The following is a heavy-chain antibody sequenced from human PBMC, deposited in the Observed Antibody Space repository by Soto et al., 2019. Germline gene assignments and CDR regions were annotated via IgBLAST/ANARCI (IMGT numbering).Heavy chain of an antibody. CDR2: FDPEDGET. J-gene: IGHJ4*02. V-gene: IGHV1-24*01. Sequence: ASVKVSCKVSGYTLTELSMHWVRQAPGKGLEWMGGFDPEDGETIYAQKFQGRVTMTEDTSTDTAYMELSSLRSEDTAVYYRATVDVVVTASDRSRQHQFEYWGQGTRVPVPS. D-gene: IGHD2-21*02. CDR1: GYTLTELS. CDR3: ATVDVVVTASDRSRQHQFEY.